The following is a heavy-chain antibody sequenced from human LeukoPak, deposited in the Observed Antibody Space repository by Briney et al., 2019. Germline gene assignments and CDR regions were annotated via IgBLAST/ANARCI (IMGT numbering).Heavy chain of an antibody. CDR1: GYTFTGYY. D-gene: IGHD3-3*01. CDR2: INPNSGGT. J-gene: IGHJ4*02. Sequence: ASVKVSCKASGYTFTGYYMHWVRQAPGQGLEWMGWINPNSGGTNYAQKFQGRVTMTRDTSISTAYMELSRLRSDDTAVYYCARDYNVLRLLEWLPTFDYWGQGTLVTVSS. CDR3: ARDYNVLRLLEWLPTFDY. V-gene: IGHV1-2*02.